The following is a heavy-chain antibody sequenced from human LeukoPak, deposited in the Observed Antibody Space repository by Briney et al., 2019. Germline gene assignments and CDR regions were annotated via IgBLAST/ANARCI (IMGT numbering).Heavy chain of an antibody. Sequence: GGSLRLSCAASGFTFSSYGMHWVRQAPGKGLEWVAVIWYDGSNKYYADSVKGRLTISRDNSKNTLYLQMNSLSAEDTAVYYCAREVAARLDYWGQGTLVTVSS. V-gene: IGHV3-33*01. J-gene: IGHJ4*02. D-gene: IGHD6-6*01. CDR2: IWYDGSNK. CDR1: GFTFSSYG. CDR3: AREVAARLDY.